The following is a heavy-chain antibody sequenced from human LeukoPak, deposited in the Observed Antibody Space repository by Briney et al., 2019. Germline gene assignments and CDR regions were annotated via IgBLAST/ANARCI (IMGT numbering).Heavy chain of an antibody. Sequence: TGGSLRLSCAASGFTFSSYNMNWVRQTPGQGLEWVSSITSGSSHIYYADSVKGRFTISRDNAKSSLYLQMNSLRDEDTAVYYCARDPYSGSYGADYYYYMDVWGKGTTVTISS. CDR2: ITSGSSHI. CDR3: ARDPYSGSYGADYYYYMDV. CDR1: GFTFSSYN. J-gene: IGHJ6*03. D-gene: IGHD1-26*01. V-gene: IGHV3-21*01.